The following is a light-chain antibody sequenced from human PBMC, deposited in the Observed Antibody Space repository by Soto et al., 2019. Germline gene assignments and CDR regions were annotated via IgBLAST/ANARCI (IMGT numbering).Light chain of an antibody. CDR2: DVS. J-gene: IGLJ2*01. Sequence: QSALTQPASVSGSPGQSITISCTGTSSDVGGYNYVSWYQQHPGKAPKLMIYDVSHRPSGVSNRFSGSKSGNTASLTISGLQAEDEADYYCSSYTGSSTVVFGGGTKVTVL. V-gene: IGLV2-14*01. CDR3: SSYTGSSTVV. CDR1: SSDVGGYNY.